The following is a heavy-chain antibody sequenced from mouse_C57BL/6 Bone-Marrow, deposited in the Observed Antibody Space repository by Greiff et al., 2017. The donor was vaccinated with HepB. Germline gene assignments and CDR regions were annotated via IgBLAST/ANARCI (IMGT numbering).Heavy chain of an antibody. Sequence: QVQLQQPGAELVKPGASVKLSCKASGYTFTSYWMHWVKQRPGQGLEWIGMIHPNSGSTNYNEKFKSKATLTVDKSSSTAYMQLSSLTSEDSAVYYCTRRGIWDSALSYWAQGTTPTASS. J-gene: IGHJ2*01. CDR2: IHPNSGST. CDR1: GYTFTSYW. D-gene: IGHD4-1*01. V-gene: IGHV1-64*01. CDR3: TRRGIWDSALSY.